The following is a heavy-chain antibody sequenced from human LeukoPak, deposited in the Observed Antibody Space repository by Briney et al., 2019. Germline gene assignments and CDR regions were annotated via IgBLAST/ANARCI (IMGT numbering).Heavy chain of an antibody. J-gene: IGHJ4*02. Sequence: GGSLRLSCAASGFTFSSYWMRWVRQAPGKGLVWVSRINSDGSSTSYADSVKGRFTISRDNAKNTLYLQMNSLRAEDTAVYYCVTDILTPGLFDYWGQGTLVTVSS. CDR2: INSDGSST. CDR3: VTDILTPGLFDY. D-gene: IGHD3-9*01. V-gene: IGHV3-74*01. CDR1: GFTFSSYW.